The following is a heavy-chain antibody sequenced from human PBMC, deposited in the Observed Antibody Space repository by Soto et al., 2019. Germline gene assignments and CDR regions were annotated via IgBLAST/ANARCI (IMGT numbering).Heavy chain of an antibody. CDR3: AKEPNKIPDEYGLFDP. J-gene: IGHJ5*02. D-gene: IGHD4-17*01. V-gene: IGHV3-23*01. Sequence: GGSPGLSCAASGVTFDSDAMTCVRQAPGKGPEWVSSISGSGTKTYYAGSVKGRCTISRDNFRNTLYLQMNSLRADDTALYYCAKEPNKIPDEYGLFDPWGQGTPVTVPS. CDR1: GVTFDSDA. CDR2: ISGSGTKT.